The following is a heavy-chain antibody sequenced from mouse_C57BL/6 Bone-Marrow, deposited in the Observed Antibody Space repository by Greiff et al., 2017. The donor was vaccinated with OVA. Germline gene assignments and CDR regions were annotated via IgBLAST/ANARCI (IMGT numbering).Heavy chain of an antibody. CDR2: ISNGGGST. CDR1: GFTFSDYY. V-gene: IGHV5-12*01. D-gene: IGHD1-1*01. J-gene: IGHJ4*01. Sequence: EVKVEESGGGLVQPGGSLKLSCAASGFTFSDYYMYWVRQTPEKRLEWVAYISNGGGSTYYPDTVKGRFTISRDNAKNTLYLQMSRLKSEDTAMYYCARQYYGSSYCAMGYWGQGTSVTVSS. CDR3: ARQYYGSSYCAMGY.